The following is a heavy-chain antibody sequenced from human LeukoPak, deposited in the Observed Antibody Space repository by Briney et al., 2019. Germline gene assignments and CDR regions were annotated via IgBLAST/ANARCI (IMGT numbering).Heavy chain of an antibody. J-gene: IGHJ4*02. CDR2: ISGGGGYT. Sequence: PGGSLRLSCAASGFTFSDYYMSWIRQAPGKGLEWVSYISGGGGYTKYADSVKGRLTISRDDARNSLHLQMDSLRAEDTAVYYCARGLRGSGSYYNVDYRGQGTLITVSS. D-gene: IGHD3-10*01. V-gene: IGHV3-11*05. CDR3: ARGLRGSGSYYNVDY. CDR1: GFTFSDYY.